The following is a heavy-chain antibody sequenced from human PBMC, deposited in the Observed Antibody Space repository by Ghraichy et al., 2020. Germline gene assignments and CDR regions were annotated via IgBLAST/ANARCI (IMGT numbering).Heavy chain of an antibody. V-gene: IGHV3-9*01. CDR3: AKVYGLGSYYVGGIES. Sequence: GGSLRLSCAASGFTFHDYAMHWVRQAPGRGLEWVSGISWNGDTIGYADSVKGRFTISRDSAKSSLYLQMNSLRAEDTALYYCAKVYGLGSYYVGGIESWGQGTLVTVSS. D-gene: IGHD3-10*01. J-gene: IGHJ4*02. CDR2: ISWNGDTI. CDR1: GFTFHDYA.